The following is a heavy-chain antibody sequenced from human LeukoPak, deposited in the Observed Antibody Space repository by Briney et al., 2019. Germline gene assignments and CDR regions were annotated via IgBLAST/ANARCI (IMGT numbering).Heavy chain of an antibody. CDR1: GFTVSTNY. CDR2: LYSGGST. D-gene: IGHD3-10*01. CDR3: ARYGSGNNDWYFDL. V-gene: IGHV3-53*01. Sequence: GGSLRLSCAASGFTVSTNYMSWVRQAPGKGLEWVSALYSGGSTYYADSVKGRFTISRDNSKNTLYLQMHSLRGEDTAVYHCARYGSGNNDWYFDLWGRGTLVTVSS. J-gene: IGHJ2*01.